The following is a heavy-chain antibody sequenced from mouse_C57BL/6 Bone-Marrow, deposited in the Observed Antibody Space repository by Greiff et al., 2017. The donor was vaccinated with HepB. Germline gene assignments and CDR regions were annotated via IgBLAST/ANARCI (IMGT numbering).Heavy chain of an antibody. V-gene: IGHV3-6*01. CDR3: AREGYYGSSYLDY. D-gene: IGHD1-1*01. J-gene: IGHJ2*01. Sequence: EVKLVESGPGLVKPSQSLSLTCSVTGYSITSGYYWNWIRQFPGNKLEWMGYISYDGSNNYNPSLKNRISITRDTSKNQFFLKLNSVTTEDTATYYGAREGYYGSSYLDYWGQGTTLTVSS. CDR1: GYSITSGYY. CDR2: ISYDGSN.